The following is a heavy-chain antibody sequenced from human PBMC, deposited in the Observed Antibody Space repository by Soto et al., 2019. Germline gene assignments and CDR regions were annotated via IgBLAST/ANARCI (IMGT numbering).Heavy chain of an antibody. CDR1: GGSFSGYY. Sequence: LSLTCAAYGGSFSGYYWSWIRQPPGKGLEWIGEINHSGSTNYNPSLKSRVTISVDTSKNQFSLKLSSVTAADTAVYYCASSGWKLNWFDPWGQGTLVTVSS. J-gene: IGHJ5*02. D-gene: IGHD3-10*01. V-gene: IGHV4-34*01. CDR3: ASSGWKLNWFDP. CDR2: INHSGST.